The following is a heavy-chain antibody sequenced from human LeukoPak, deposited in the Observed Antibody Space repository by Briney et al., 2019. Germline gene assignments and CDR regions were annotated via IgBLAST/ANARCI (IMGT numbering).Heavy chain of an antibody. Sequence: GGSLRLSCAASGFTFSSYAMHWVRQAPGKGLEWVAVISYDGSNKYYADSVKGRFTISRDYSKNTLYLQMNSLRAEDTAVYYCARDLAVLYDSSGYSFDPWGQGTLVTVSS. CDR2: ISYDGSNK. D-gene: IGHD3-22*01. J-gene: IGHJ5*02. V-gene: IGHV3-30-3*01. CDR1: GFTFSSYA. CDR3: ARDLAVLYDSSGYSFDP.